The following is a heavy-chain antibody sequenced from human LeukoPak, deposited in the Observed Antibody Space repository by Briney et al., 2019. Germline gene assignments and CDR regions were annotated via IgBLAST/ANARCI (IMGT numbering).Heavy chain of an antibody. CDR3: ARDSNYDY. D-gene: IGHD6-13*01. CDR2: LYGGGPT. V-gene: IGHV3-66*02. Sequence: GGSLRLSCAASGFTVSRTYMSWVRQAPGKGLEWVSVLYGGGPTYYADSVKGRFAISRDNSKNTVYLQMNSLRAEDTAVYYCARDSNYDYWGQGTLVTVSS. CDR1: GFTVSRTY. J-gene: IGHJ4*02.